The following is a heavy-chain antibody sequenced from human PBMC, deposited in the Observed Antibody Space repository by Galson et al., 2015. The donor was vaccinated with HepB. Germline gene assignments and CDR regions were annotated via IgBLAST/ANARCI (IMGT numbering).Heavy chain of an antibody. V-gene: IGHV3-48*02. D-gene: IGHD1-26*01. CDR1: GFTFSSYN. CDR3: ARVKIIVYGMDV. Sequence: SLRLSCAASGFTFSSYNMNWVRQVPGKGLEWVSYISSSSSIYYADSMKGRFTISRDNAKNSLYLQMNSLRDEDTAVYYCARVKIIVYGMDVWGQGTTVTVSS. CDR2: ISSSSSI. J-gene: IGHJ6*02.